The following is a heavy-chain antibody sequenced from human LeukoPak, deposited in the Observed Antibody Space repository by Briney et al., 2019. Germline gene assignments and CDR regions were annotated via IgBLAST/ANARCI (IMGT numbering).Heavy chain of an antibody. CDR3: ARDSGLGELSTINYFDY. V-gene: IGHV3-48*03. Sequence: GGSLRLSCAASGFTFSSYEMNWVRQAPGKGLEWVSYISSSGSTIYYAASVKGRFPISRDNAKNSLYLQMNSLRAEDTAVYYCARDSGLGELSTINYFDYWGQGTLVTVSS. CDR1: GFTFSSYE. J-gene: IGHJ4*02. D-gene: IGHD3-10*01. CDR2: ISSSGSTI.